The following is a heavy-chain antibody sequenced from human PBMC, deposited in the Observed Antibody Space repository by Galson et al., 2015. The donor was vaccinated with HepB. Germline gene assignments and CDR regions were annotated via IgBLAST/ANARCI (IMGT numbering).Heavy chain of an antibody. V-gene: IGHV3-23*01. CDR3: AKSPRGGVPHLTWFDS. Sequence: SLRLSCAASGFTFSTYAMSWVRQAPGKGLEWVSAISGSIGNIYYADSVKGRFTISRDNSKNTLYLQMDSLRAEDTAVYYCAKSPRGGVPHLTWFDSWGQGTLVTVSS. CDR1: GFTFSTYA. D-gene: IGHD3-10*01. J-gene: IGHJ5*01. CDR2: ISGSIGNI.